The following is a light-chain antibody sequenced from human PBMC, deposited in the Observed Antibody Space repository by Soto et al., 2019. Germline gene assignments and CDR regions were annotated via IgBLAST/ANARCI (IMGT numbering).Light chain of an antibody. V-gene: IGLV2-23*02. CDR1: SSDVGSYNL. Sequence: QSALTQPASVSGSPGQSITISCTGTSSDVGSYNLVSWYQQHPGKALKLMIYEVSQRPSGVSDRFSGFKSGNTASLTISGLQAEDEADYFCCSYASRELGVFGGGTKLTVL. CDR2: EVS. J-gene: IGLJ2*01. CDR3: CSYASRELGV.